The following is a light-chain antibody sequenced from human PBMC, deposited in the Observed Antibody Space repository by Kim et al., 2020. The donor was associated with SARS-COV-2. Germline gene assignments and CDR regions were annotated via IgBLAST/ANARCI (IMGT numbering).Light chain of an antibody. CDR3: QAWDSSTGV. V-gene: IGLV3-1*01. Sequence: SYELTQPPSVSVPPGQTASITCSGEKLGNKYACWYQQRPGQSPVLVIYQDSKRPSGIPERFSGSNSGNTATLTFSGTQAMDEADYYCQAWDSSTGVFGT. CDR1: KLGNKY. CDR2: QDS. J-gene: IGLJ1*01.